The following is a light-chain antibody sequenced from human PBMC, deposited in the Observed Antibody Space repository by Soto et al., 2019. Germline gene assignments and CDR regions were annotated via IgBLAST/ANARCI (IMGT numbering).Light chain of an antibody. Sequence: QFVLTQTPSACATPGQRVTISCSRTNSNIGSNTITWYQQLPGTAPKRLIHSNNQRPSGVPDRFSASKSGTSASLAISGLQSEDEADYYCATWDDSLNGYVFGTGTQLTVL. CDR1: NSNIGSNT. CDR2: SNN. J-gene: IGLJ1*01. CDR3: ATWDDSLNGYV. V-gene: IGLV1-44*01.